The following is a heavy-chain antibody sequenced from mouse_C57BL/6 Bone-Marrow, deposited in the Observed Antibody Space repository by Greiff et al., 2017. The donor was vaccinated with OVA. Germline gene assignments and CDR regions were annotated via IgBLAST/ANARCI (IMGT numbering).Heavy chain of an antibody. CDR1: GYTFTSYG. J-gene: IGHJ2*01. V-gene: IGHV1-81*01. CDR2: IYPRSGNT. Sequence: QVQLKESGAELARPGASVKLSCKASGYTFTSYGISWVKQRTGQGLEWIGEIYPRSGNTYYNEKFKGKATLTADKSSSTAYMELRSLTSEDSAVYFCTAQATGDYWGQGTTLTVSS. CDR3: TAQATGDY. D-gene: IGHD3-2*02.